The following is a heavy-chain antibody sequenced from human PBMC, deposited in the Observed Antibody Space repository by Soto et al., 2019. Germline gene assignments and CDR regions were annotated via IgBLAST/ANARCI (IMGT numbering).Heavy chain of an antibody. Sequence: QVQLVQSGAEVKKPGSSVKVSCKASGGTFSSYTISWVRQAPGQGLEWTGRIIPILGISNYAQKFQGRVTITSDQSTLTPFMELSSVISKDTAVYHCDAYSGAAAGSSVIDVWGQWTAVTVS. D-gene: IGHD1-26*01. J-gene: IGHJ6*02. CDR3: DAYSGAAAGSSVIDV. CDR2: IIPILGIS. V-gene: IGHV1-69*02. CDR1: GGTFSSYT.